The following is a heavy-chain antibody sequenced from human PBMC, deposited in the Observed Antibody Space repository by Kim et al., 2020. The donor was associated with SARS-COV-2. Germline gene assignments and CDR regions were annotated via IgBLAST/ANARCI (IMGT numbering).Heavy chain of an antibody. CDR3: AKDMSSSVWTVFDP. V-gene: IGHV3-9*01. Sequence: GGSLRLSCAASGFTFDDYAMHWVRQAPGKGLEWVSGISWNSGSIGYADSVKGRFTISRDNAKNSLYLQMNSLRAEDTALSYCAKDMSSSVWTVFDPWGQG. J-gene: IGHJ5*02. CDR2: ISWNSGSI. D-gene: IGHD3-16*01. CDR1: GFTFDDYA.